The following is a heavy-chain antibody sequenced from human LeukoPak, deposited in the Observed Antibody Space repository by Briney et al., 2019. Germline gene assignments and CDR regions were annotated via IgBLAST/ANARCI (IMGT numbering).Heavy chain of an antibody. CDR3: ARDLRYDSSGYYYGPLEYYFDY. CDR2: ISAYNSNT. J-gene: IGHJ4*02. Sequence: VASVKVSCKASGYTFTSYGISWVRQAPGQGLEWMGWISAYNSNTNYAQKLQGRITMTTDTSTSTAYMELRSLRSDDTAVYYCARDLRYDSSGYYYGPLEYYFDYWGQGTLVSVCS. V-gene: IGHV1-18*01. D-gene: IGHD3-22*01. CDR1: GYTFTSYG.